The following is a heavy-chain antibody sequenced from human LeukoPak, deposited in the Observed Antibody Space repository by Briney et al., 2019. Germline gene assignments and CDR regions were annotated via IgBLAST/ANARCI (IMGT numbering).Heavy chain of an antibody. V-gene: IGHV1-18*01. CDR2: ISGYNGNT. CDR1: GYTFTSYG. Sequence: ASVKVSCKAAGYTFTSYGFSWVRQAPGQGLEWMGWISGYNGNTNYAQRFQGRVTMTTDTSTSTAYMELKSLRSDDTAMYYCASWVGSSYTDYWGQGTLVTVSS. J-gene: IGHJ4*02. CDR3: ASWVGSSYTDY. D-gene: IGHD2-2*02.